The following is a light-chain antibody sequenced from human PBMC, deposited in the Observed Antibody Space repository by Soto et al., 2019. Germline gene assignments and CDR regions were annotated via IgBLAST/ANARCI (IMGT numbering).Light chain of an antibody. Sequence: IGLTQSPGTLSLSPGERATLSCRASQSVSSNYLSWFQQKPGQAPRLLVYGASTRATGIPDRFSGSGSGTAVTLTINRLEPEDFAVYYCQQYGSSPRTVGQGTKVDIK. CDR3: QQYGSSPRT. V-gene: IGKV3-20*01. CDR1: QSVSSNY. CDR2: GAS. J-gene: IGKJ1*01.